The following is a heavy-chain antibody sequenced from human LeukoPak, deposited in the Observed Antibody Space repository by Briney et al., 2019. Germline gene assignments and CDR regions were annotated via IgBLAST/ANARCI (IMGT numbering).Heavy chain of an antibody. Sequence: GASVKVSCKVSGYTLTELSMHWVRQAPGKGLEWMGGFDPEDGETIYAQKFQGRVTMTEDTSTDTAYMELSSLRSEDTAVYYCAREGVRDYYDFWSGYQKYYFDYWGQGTLVTVSS. D-gene: IGHD3-3*01. CDR3: AREGVRDYYDFWSGYQKYYFDY. J-gene: IGHJ4*02. CDR1: GYTLTELS. CDR2: FDPEDGET. V-gene: IGHV1-24*01.